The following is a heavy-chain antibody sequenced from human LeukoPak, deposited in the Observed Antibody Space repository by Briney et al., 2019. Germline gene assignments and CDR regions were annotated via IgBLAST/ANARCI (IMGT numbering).Heavy chain of an antibody. V-gene: IGHV1-18*01. CDR1: GYTFTSYG. D-gene: IGHD6-6*01. CDR2: ISAYNGNT. J-gene: IGHJ4*02. CDR3: ARGDQVEYSSSSGSFDY. Sequence: ASVKVSCKASGYTFTSYGISWVRQAPGQGLEWMGWISAYNGNTNYAQKLQGRVTMTTDTSTSTAYMELRSLRSDDTAVYYCARGDQVEYSSSSGSFDYWGQGTLVTVSS.